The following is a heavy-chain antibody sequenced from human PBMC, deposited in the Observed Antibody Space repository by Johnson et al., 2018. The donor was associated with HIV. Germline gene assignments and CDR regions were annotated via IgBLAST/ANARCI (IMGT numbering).Heavy chain of an antibody. D-gene: IGHD1-7*01. Sequence: VQVVESGGGVVQPGRSMRLSCAASGLNFSDYSMHWVRQAPGKGLEWVAFRRYDGRNKYYVDSVKGRFTISRDNSRNTLSLELSNLRSDDTAVYYCAKAQRNYRGALDVWGQGTLVTVSS. CDR3: AKAQRNYRGALDV. V-gene: IGHV3-30*02. CDR1: GLNFSDYS. CDR2: RRYDGRNK. J-gene: IGHJ3*01.